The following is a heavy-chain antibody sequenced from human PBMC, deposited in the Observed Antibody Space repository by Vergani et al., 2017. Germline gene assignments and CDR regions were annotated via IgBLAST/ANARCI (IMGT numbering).Heavy chain of an antibody. CDR2: VFYGGRT. D-gene: IGHD2-21*01. CDR1: GDSISTSSYS. CDR3: ARHISVVRPSSMTAFDY. J-gene: IGHJ4*02. Sequence: QVQLQESGPGLVKPSQTLSLSCTVSGDSISTSSYSWGWIRQPPGKTLGWIGTVFYGGRTSYNPSLKSRVTLSLDTSKKQISLHLTSVTAADTAVYYCARHISVVRPSSMTAFDYWGQGTLVTVSS. V-gene: IGHV4-39*01.